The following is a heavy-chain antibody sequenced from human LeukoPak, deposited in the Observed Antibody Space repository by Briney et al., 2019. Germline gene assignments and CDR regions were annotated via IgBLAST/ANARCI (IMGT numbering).Heavy chain of an antibody. V-gene: IGHV1-46*01. Sequence: GASVKVSCKASGYTFTGYYMHWVRQAPGQGLEWMGIINPSGGSTSYAQKFQGRVTMTRDTSTSTVYMEVSSLRSEDTAVYYCARPLDTAVVGGNDAFDIWGQGTMVTVSS. CDR1: GYTFTGYY. J-gene: IGHJ3*02. D-gene: IGHD5-18*01. CDR3: ARPLDTAVVGGNDAFDI. CDR2: INPSGGST.